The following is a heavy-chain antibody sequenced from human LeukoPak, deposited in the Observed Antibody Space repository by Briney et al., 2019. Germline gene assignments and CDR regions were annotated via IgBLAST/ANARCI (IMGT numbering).Heavy chain of an antibody. CDR3: ARRQGCSSTSCPPDY. Sequence: PGESLKISCKGSGYSFTSYWIGWVRQMPGKGLEWMGIIYPGDSDTRYSPSFQGQVTMSADKSINTAYLQWSSLKASDTAMYYCARRQGCSSTSCPPDYWGQGTLVTVSS. CDR2: IYPGDSDT. V-gene: IGHV5-51*01. CDR1: GYSFTSYW. J-gene: IGHJ4*02. D-gene: IGHD2-2*01.